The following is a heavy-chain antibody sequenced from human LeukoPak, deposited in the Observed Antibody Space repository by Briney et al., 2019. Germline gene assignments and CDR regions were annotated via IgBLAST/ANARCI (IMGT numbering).Heavy chain of an antibody. CDR2: IIPILGIA. Sequence: SAKVSCKASGGTFSSYAISWVRQAPGQGLEWMGRIIPILGIANYAQKFQGRVTITADKSTSTAYMELSSLRSEDTAVYYCARSPGGMSSSVFDYWGQGTLVTVSS. V-gene: IGHV1-69*04. D-gene: IGHD6-6*01. J-gene: IGHJ4*02. CDR3: ARSPGGMSSSVFDY. CDR1: GGTFSSYA.